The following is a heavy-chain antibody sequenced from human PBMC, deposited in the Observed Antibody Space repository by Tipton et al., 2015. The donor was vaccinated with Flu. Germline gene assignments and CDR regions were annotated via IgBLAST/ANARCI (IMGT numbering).Heavy chain of an antibody. J-gene: IGHJ4*02. Sequence: QLVQSGAEVKPSETLSLTCAVSGGSFTGYYWTWIRQPPGKGLEWIGEINHSGSTNYNSSLKSRVTMSVDTSKNEVSLNLRSVTAADTAVYYCARVSPRRVTSIVVVMVPEGYFDYWGQGTLVTVSS. CDR3: ARVSPRRVTSIVVVMVPEGYFDY. D-gene: IGHD3-22*01. V-gene: IGHV4-34*01. CDR1: GGSFTGYY. CDR2: INHSGST.